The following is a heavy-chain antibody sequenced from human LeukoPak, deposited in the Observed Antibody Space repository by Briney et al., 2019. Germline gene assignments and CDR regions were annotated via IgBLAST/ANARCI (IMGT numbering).Heavy chain of an antibody. CDR1: GITFSTFA. CDR2: ISGGGDRR. CDR3: AKGHSAYGTGFDY. D-gene: IGHD5-12*01. Sequence: PGVSLRLSCAASGITFSTFAMSWVRQAPGRGLECVSAISGGGDRRYYAETVRGRFTISRDNSKNTLYLQMSSLRADDTAIYYCAKGHSAYGTGFDYWGQGTLVTVSS. J-gene: IGHJ4*02. V-gene: IGHV3-23*01.